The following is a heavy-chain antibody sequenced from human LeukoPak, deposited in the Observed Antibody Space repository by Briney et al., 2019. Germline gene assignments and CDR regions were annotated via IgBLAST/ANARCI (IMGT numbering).Heavy chain of an antibody. CDR2: ISGSGGTT. D-gene: IGHD3-9*01. Sequence: PGGSLRLSCAASKFTSSNYAMTWVRQAPGKGLEWVSGISGSGGTTYYADSVKGRFTISRDISGNTLHLQMNSLRAEDTAVYYCAKAFGHDILTGYYYYYMDVWGKGTTVTVSS. CDR1: KFTSSNYA. J-gene: IGHJ6*03. V-gene: IGHV3-23*01. CDR3: AKAFGHDILTGYYYYYMDV.